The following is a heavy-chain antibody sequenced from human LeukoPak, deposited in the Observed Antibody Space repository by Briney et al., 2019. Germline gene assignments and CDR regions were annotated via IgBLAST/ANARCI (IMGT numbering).Heavy chain of an antibody. Sequence: GGSLRLSCAASGFTFDDYAMHWVRQAPGKGLEWVSGISWNSGSIGYADSVKGRFTISRDNAKNSLYLQMNSLRAEDTALYYCAKDFHGTAMVTFDYWGQGTLVTVSS. J-gene: IGHJ4*02. CDR2: ISWNSGSI. V-gene: IGHV3-9*01. CDR3: AKDFHGTAMVTFDY. CDR1: GFTFDDYA. D-gene: IGHD5-18*01.